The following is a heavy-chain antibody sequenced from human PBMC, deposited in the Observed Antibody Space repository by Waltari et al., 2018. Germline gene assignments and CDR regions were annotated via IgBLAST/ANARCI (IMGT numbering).Heavy chain of an antibody. V-gene: IGHV1-8*01. J-gene: IGHJ5*02. D-gene: IGHD3-22*01. CDR3: SDSSGP. Sequence: VQLVQSGAEVKKPGASVKVSCEASGYSFTSYDVHWVRQATGQGLEWMGWINPHSGEVGYTQRFQGRITMTRNTSINTVYMELSSLTADDTATYYCSDSSGPWGQGTLVTVSS. CDR1: GYSFTSYD. CDR2: INPHSGEV.